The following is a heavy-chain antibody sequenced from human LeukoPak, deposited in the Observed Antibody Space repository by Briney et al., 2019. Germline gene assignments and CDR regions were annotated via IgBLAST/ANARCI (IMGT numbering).Heavy chain of an antibody. CDR2: ISSSSSYI. CDR1: GFTFSSYS. D-gene: IGHD3-9*01. V-gene: IGHV3-21*01. Sequence: GGSLRLSCAASGFTFSSYSMNWVRQAPGKGLEWVSSISSSSSYIYYADSVKGRFTISRDNAKNSLYLQMNSLRAEDTAVYYCARDVAYYDILTGYYNSGYYGMDVWGKGTTVTVSS. J-gene: IGHJ6*04. CDR3: ARDVAYYDILTGYYNSGYYGMDV.